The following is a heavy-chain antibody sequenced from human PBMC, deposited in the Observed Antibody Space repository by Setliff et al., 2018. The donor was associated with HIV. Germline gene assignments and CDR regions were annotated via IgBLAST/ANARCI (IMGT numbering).Heavy chain of an antibody. CDR1: GDSITRGGYY. J-gene: IGHJ4*02. V-gene: IGHV4-31*11. Sequence: SETLSLTCAVSGDSITRGGYYWSWIRQFAGKGLEWIADIYYSGRTNYNPSLKGRLTVSIDTSKNHLSLKLTSMTAADTAMYFCARGKDPGLYFDNWRQVMLVTVSS. CDR3: ARGKDPGLYFDN. CDR2: IYYSGRT. D-gene: IGHD2-15*01.